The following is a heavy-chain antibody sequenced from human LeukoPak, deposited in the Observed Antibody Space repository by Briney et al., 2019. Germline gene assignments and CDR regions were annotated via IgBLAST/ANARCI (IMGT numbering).Heavy chain of an antibody. CDR3: ARDRYYDSSGYYAQ. CDR1: GFTFSIYA. D-gene: IGHD3-22*01. V-gene: IGHV3-23*01. CDR2: ISGSAGNT. Sequence: GGSLRLSCAASGFTFSIYAMSWVRQAPGKGLEWISAISGSAGNTYYADSVKGRFTISRDNAKNSLYLQMNSLRAEDTAVYYCARDRYYDSSGYYAQWGQGTLVTVSS. J-gene: IGHJ4*02.